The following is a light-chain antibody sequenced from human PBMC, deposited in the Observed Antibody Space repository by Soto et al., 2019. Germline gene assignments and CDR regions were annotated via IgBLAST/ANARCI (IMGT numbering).Light chain of an antibody. Sequence: QSVLTQPPSVSEAPRQRVTISCSGSSSNIGDNPINWYQHLPGKAPKLLIYYDDLKPSGVSDRFSGSKSGTSASLAISGLQSEDEADYYCAALDDSLNGVVFGGGTKLNVL. CDR2: YDD. J-gene: IGLJ2*01. CDR1: SSNIGDNP. V-gene: IGLV1-36*01. CDR3: AALDDSLNGVV.